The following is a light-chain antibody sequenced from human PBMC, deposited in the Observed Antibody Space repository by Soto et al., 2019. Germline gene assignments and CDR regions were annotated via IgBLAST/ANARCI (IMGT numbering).Light chain of an antibody. CDR1: QGIRND. V-gene: IGKV1-6*01. CDR3: LRAYNYPWT. J-gene: IGKJ1*01. CDR2: AAS. Sequence: AIQMTQSPSSLSASVGDRVTITCRASQGIRNDLGWYQQKPGKAPKLLIYAASSLQSGVQSRFSGSGSGTDFTLTISSLQPEDFDTYYCLRAYNYPWTFGQGTKVEIK.